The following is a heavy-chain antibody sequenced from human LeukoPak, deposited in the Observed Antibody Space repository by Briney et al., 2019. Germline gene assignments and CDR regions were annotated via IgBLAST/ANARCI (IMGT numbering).Heavy chain of an antibody. CDR1: GGSISSYY. Sequence: PSETLSLTCTVSGGSISSYYWSWIRQPPGKGLEWIGYIYTSGSTNYNPSLKSRVTISVDTSKNQFSLKLSSATAADTAVYYCARLRDGYNYVLDYWGQGTLVTVSS. J-gene: IGHJ4*02. V-gene: IGHV4-4*09. CDR2: IYTSGST. D-gene: IGHD5-24*01. CDR3: ARLRDGYNYVLDY.